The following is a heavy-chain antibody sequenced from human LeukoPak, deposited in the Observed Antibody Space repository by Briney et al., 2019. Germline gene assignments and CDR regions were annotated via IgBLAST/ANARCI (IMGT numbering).Heavy chain of an antibody. Sequence: GGSLRLSCAASGFTFNSYAMNWVRQAPGKGLEWVSAISGSGGSTYYADSVKGRFTISRDNSKNTLYLQMNSLRAEDTAVYYCAKDRQSPYYYYYMDVWGKGTTVTVSS. V-gene: IGHV3-23*01. J-gene: IGHJ6*03. CDR3: AKDRQSPYYYYYMDV. D-gene: IGHD6-19*01. CDR1: GFTFNSYA. CDR2: ISGSGGST.